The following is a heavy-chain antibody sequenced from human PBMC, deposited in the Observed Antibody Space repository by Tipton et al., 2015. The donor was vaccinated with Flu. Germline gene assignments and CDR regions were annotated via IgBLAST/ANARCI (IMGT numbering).Heavy chain of an antibody. CDR2: IKQDGSEK. CDR3: ARDMTKVRGVIITYYYGMDV. CDR1: GFTFSSYW. Sequence: SLRLSCAASGFTFSSYWMSWVRQAPGKGLEWVANIKQDGSEKYYVDSVKGRFTISRDNAKNSLYLQMNSLRAEDTAVYYCARDMTKVRGVIITYYYGMDVWGQGTTVPVSS. D-gene: IGHD3-10*01. V-gene: IGHV3-7*01. J-gene: IGHJ6*02.